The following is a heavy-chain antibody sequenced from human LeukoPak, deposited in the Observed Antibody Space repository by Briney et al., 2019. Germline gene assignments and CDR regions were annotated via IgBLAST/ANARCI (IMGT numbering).Heavy chain of an antibody. J-gene: IGHJ5*02. Sequence: SQTLSLTCTVSGDSISSSDYYWSWIRQPPGRGLQWIGSIYYSGSTSYIPSLNSRVTMSVDTSKNQFSLKLSSVTAADTAVYYCARSSRVGNWFDPWGQGTLVTVSS. D-gene: IGHD2-15*01. CDR3: ARSSRVGNWFDP. V-gene: IGHV4-30-4*01. CDR2: IYYSGST. CDR1: GDSISSSDYY.